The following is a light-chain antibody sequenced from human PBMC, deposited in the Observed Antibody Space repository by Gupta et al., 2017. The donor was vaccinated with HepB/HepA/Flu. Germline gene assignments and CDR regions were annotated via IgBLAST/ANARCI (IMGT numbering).Light chain of an antibody. CDR2: KVF. CDR1: QSLIHSDGNTY. J-gene: IGKJ2*04. Sequence: DVVMTQSQLSLPVTLGQPASISCTSTQSLIHSDGNTYLNWFHQRPGQSPRRLIYKVFNRDSGVPDRFSGSGSGTAFTLTISRVEAEDVGIYYCRQCTHWPCSFGQGTRLEI. V-gene: IGKV2-30*02. CDR3: RQCTHWPCS.